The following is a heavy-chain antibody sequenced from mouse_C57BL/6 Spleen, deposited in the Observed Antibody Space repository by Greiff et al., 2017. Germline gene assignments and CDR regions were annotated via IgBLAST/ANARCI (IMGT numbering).Heavy chain of an antibody. CDR2: IHPNSGST. Sequence: QVQLQQPGAELVKPGASVKLSCKASGYTFTSYWMHWVKQRPGQGLEWIGMIHPNSGSTNYNEKFKSKATLTVDKSSSTAYMQLNSLTSEDSAVYYCEKIPALYAMDYWSQGTSDTVSS. CDR3: EKIPALYAMDY. J-gene: IGHJ4*01. V-gene: IGHV1-64*01. CDR1: GYTFTSYW.